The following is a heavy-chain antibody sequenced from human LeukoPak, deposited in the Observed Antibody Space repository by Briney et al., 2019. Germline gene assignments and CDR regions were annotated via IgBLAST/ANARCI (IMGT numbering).Heavy chain of an antibody. Sequence: SETLSLTCTVSGASISKITYYWGWIRQPPGKGLEWIGSMYSSGSTYYKPSLKSRVTISVDTSKNQFSLKLSSVTAADTAVYYCARFRWLAPFDYWGQGTLVTVSS. CDR2: MYSSGST. J-gene: IGHJ4*02. CDR1: GASISKITYY. V-gene: IGHV4-39*07. CDR3: ARFRWLAPFDY. D-gene: IGHD6-19*01.